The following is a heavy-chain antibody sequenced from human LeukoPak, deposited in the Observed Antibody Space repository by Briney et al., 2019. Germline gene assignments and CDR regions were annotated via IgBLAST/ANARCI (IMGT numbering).Heavy chain of an antibody. V-gene: IGHV3-30-3*01. J-gene: IGHJ4*02. Sequence: GRSLRLSCAASGFTFSSYAMHWVRQALGKGLEWVAVISYDGSNKYYADSVKGRFTISRDNSKNTLYLQMNSLRAEDTAVYYCAREVWGIVGATTYFDYWGQGTLVTVSS. CDR1: GFTFSSYA. CDR3: AREVWGIVGATTYFDY. D-gene: IGHD1-26*01. CDR2: ISYDGSNK.